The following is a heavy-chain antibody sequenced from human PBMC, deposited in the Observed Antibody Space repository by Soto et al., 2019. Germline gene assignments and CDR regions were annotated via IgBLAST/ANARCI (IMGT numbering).Heavy chain of an antibody. CDR3: ARSIVVVTALHY. CDR2: INAGNGNT. V-gene: IGHV1-3*05. D-gene: IGHD2-21*02. J-gene: IGHJ4*02. Sequence: QVQLVQSGAEEKKPGASVKVSCKASGYTFTRYAMHWVRQAPGQRLEWMGWINAGNGNTKYSQKFQGRVTITRDTSASTAYMELSSLRSEDTAVYHCARSIVVVTALHYSGQGTLVTVSS. CDR1: GYTFTRYA.